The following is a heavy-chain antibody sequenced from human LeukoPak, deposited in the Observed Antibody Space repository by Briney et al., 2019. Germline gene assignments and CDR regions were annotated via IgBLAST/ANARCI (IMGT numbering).Heavy chain of an antibody. Sequence: GGSLRLSCAASGFTFSSYAMHWVRQAPGKGLEWVAVISCDGSNKYYADSVKGRFTISRDNSKNTLYLQMNSLRAEDTAVYYCARVGYSSGWYGGYYFDYWGQGTLVTVSS. CDR2: ISCDGSNK. CDR3: ARVGYSSGWYGGYYFDY. D-gene: IGHD6-19*01. J-gene: IGHJ4*02. V-gene: IGHV3-30*04. CDR1: GFTFSSYA.